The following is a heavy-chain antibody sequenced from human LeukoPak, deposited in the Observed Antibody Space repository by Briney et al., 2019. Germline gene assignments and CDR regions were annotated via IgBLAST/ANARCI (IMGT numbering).Heavy chain of an antibody. V-gene: IGHV1-69*04. CDR2: IIPILGIA. Sequence: SVKVSCKASGGTFSSYAISWVRQAPGQGLEWMGSIIPILGIANYAQKFQGRVTITADKSTSTAYMELSSLRSEDTAVYYCARRDGDYSHWFDPWGQGTLVTVSS. J-gene: IGHJ5*02. CDR3: ARRDGDYSHWFDP. CDR1: GGTFSSYA. D-gene: IGHD4-17*01.